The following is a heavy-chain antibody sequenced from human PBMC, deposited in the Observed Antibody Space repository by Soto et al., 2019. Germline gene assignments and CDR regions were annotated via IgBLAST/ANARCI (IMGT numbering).Heavy chain of an antibody. CDR3: ARGGLRLNDY. CDR1: GFTFSSYA. Sequence: QVQLVESGGGVVQPGRSLRLSCAASGFTFSSYAMHWVCQAPGKGLEWVAVISYDGSNKYYADSVKGRFTISRDNSKNTLYLQMNSLRAEDTAVYYCARGGLRLNDYWGQGTLFTVSS. J-gene: IGHJ4*02. V-gene: IGHV3-30-3*01. CDR2: ISYDGSNK. D-gene: IGHD3-3*01.